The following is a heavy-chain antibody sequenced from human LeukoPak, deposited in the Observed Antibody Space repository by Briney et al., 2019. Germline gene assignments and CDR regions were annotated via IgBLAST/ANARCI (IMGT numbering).Heavy chain of an antibody. CDR2: ISSSSSYI. D-gene: IGHD5-18*01. Sequence: GGSLRLSCAASEFTFSSYSMNWVRQAPGKGLEWVSSISSSSSYIYYADSVKGRFTISRDNAKNSLYLQMNSLRAEDTAVYYCAREDTAMVNYYGMDVWGQGTTVTVSS. J-gene: IGHJ6*02. CDR3: AREDTAMVNYYGMDV. V-gene: IGHV3-21*01. CDR1: EFTFSSYS.